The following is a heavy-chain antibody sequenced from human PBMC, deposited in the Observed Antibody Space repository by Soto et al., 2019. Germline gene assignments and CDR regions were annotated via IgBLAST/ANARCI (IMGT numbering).Heavy chain of an antibody. CDR1: GYSFTSYW. V-gene: IGHV5-51*01. D-gene: IGHD6-19*01. Sequence: GESLKISCKGSGYSFTSYWIGWVRQMPGKGLEWMGIVYPGDSDTRYSPSFQGQVTISADKSISTASLQWSSRKDSDSAMYYCARAYSSGDLAFDIGGLGTRVTV. CDR2: VYPGDSDT. CDR3: ARAYSSGDLAFDI. J-gene: IGHJ3*02.